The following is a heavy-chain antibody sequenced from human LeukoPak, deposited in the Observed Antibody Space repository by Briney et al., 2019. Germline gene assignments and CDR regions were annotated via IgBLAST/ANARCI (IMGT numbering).Heavy chain of an antibody. CDR3: AKGQSAWYAGGDY. D-gene: IGHD6-13*01. J-gene: IGHJ4*02. CDR1: GFTFSSYG. V-gene: IGHV3-30*02. CDR2: IRYDGSNK. Sequence: PGGSLRLSCAASGFTFSSYGMHWVRQAPGKGLEWVAFIRYDGSNKYYVGSVKGRFTISRDNSKNTLYLEMNSLRAEDTAVYYCAKGQSAWYAGGDYWGQGTLVTVSS.